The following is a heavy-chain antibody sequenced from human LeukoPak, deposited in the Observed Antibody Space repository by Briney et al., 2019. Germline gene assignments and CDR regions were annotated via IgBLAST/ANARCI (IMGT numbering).Heavy chain of an antibody. CDR1: GYTFTSYY. V-gene: IGHV1-2*02. J-gene: IGHJ4*02. D-gene: IGHD1-14*01. CDR2: INPNSGGT. Sequence: ASVKVSCKASGYTFTSYYMHWVRQAPGQGLEWMGWINPNSGGTNYAQKFQGRVTMTRDTSISTAYMELSRLRSDDTAVYYCAKDGSPLGADGLNLRTAFDYWGQGTLVTVSS. CDR3: AKDGSPLGADGLNLRTAFDY.